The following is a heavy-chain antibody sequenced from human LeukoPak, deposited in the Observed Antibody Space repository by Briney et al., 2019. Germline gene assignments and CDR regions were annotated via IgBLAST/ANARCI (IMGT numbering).Heavy chain of an antibody. V-gene: IGHV3-21*01. CDR3: ARNRQSSSSHFDY. CDR1: GFTFTIYS. Sequence: PGGSLRLSCAASGFTFTIYSMNWVRQAPGKGLEWVSSISSSSSYIYYADSLKGRFTISRDNAKNSLYLQMNSLRAEDTAVYYCARNRQSSSSHFDYWGQGTLVTVSS. J-gene: IGHJ4*02. CDR2: ISSSSSYI. D-gene: IGHD6-6*01.